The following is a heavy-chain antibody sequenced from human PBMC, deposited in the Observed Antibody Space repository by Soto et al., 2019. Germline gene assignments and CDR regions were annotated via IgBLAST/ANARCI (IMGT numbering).Heavy chain of an antibody. CDR1: GGTFSSYA. CDR3: ARGGSLYWYFDL. D-gene: IGHD1-26*01. CDR2: IIPIFGTA. V-gene: IGHV1-69*13. J-gene: IGHJ2*01. Sequence: GASVKVSCKASGGTFSSYAISWVRQAPGQGLEWMGGIIPIFGTANYAQKFQGRVTITADESTSTAYMELSSLRSEDTAVYYCARGGSLYWYFDLWGRGTLVTVSS.